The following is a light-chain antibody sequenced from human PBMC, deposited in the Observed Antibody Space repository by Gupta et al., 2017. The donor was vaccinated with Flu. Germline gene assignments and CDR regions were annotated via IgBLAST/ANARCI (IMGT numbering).Light chain of an antibody. CDR3: QQSDSTPHT. J-gene: IGKJ3*01. V-gene: IGKV1-39*01. CDR2: AAS. CDR1: QSISSY. Sequence: PSSLSASVGDRVTITCRASQSISSYLNWYQQKPGKAPKLLIYAASSLQSGVPSRFSGSGSGTDFTLTISRLQPEDFATYYCQQSDSTPHTFGHGTKVDIK.